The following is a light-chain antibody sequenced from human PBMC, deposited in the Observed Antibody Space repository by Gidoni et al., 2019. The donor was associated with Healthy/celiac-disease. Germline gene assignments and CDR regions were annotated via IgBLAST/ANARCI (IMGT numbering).Light chain of an antibody. V-gene: IGKV3-20*01. CDR3: QQYGSSPGFT. J-gene: IGKJ3*01. Sequence: VLTQSPGTLSLSPRERATLSCRASQSVSRSYLAWYQQKPGQAPRLLIYGASSRATGIPDRFSGSGSGTDFTLTISRREPEDFAVYYCQQYGSSPGFTFGPXTKVDIK. CDR2: GAS. CDR1: QSVSRSY.